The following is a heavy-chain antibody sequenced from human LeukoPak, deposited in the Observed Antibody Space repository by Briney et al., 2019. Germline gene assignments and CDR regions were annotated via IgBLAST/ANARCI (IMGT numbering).Heavy chain of an antibody. Sequence: PGGSLRLSCAASGFTFSSYAMNWVRQAPGKGLEWVSMISGSGGSTYYTDSVKGRFTISRDNSKNMLYLQMSSLRAEDTAVYYCARGSGWKLDYWGQGTLVTVSS. CDR2: ISGSGGST. D-gene: IGHD6-19*01. CDR1: GFTFSSYA. J-gene: IGHJ4*02. V-gene: IGHV3-23*01. CDR3: ARGSGWKLDY.